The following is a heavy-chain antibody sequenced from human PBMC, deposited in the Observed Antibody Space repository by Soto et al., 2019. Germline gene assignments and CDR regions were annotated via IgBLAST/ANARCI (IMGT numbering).Heavy chain of an antibody. J-gene: IGHJ4*02. CDR3: ARAFGNYYDSSLYYFDY. V-gene: IGHV4-59*01. CDR1: GGSISSYY. CDR2: IYYSGST. D-gene: IGHD3-22*01. Sequence: KASETLSLTCTVSGGSISSYYWSWIRQPPGKGLEWIGYIYYSGSTNYNPSLKSRVTISVDTSKNQFSLKLSSVTAADTAVYYCARAFGNYYDSSLYYFDYWGQGTLVTVSS.